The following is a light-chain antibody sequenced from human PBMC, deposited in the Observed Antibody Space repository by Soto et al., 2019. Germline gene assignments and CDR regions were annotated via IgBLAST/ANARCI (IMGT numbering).Light chain of an antibody. V-gene: IGKV3-20*01. Sequence: EIVLTQSPGTLSLSPGETAALSCRASQSVSASFSAWYQQKPGQAPRLLISGASSRATGIPDRFSGSGSGTDFTLTISRLEPEDFAVYYCQHFSSSPYTFGQGTKLEIK. J-gene: IGKJ2*01. CDR3: QHFSSSPYT. CDR2: GAS. CDR1: QSVSASF.